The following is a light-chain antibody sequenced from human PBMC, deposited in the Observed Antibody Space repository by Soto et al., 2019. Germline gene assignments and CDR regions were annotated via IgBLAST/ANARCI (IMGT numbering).Light chain of an antibody. J-gene: IGKJ2*01. CDR3: HQFGSSPPAFT. Sequence: ESMLTQSPGTLSLPPGERATLSCRASQSVSTRCLAWYQQKPGQAPRLLIYGASIRATGIPDRFSGSGSGTDFTLTISRLEPEDFAVYYCHQFGSSPPAFTFGQGTKLEI. CDR2: GAS. CDR1: QSVSTRC. V-gene: IGKV3-20*01.